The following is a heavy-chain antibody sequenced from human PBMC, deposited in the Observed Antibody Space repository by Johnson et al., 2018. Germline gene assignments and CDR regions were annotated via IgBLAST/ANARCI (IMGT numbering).Heavy chain of an antibody. Sequence: QVQLVQSGGGVVQPGRSLGLSCAASGFTFSNYGMHWVRQAPGTGLEWVAVISYDGSSQYYADSVKGRFFISRDTGNNALYLRMESLRVEDTALYYWARALGDYDTSGRYWGQGTLVTVSS. D-gene: IGHD3-22*01. CDR2: ISYDGSSQ. J-gene: IGHJ1*01. V-gene: IGHV3-30*03. CDR3: ARALGDYDTSGRY. CDR1: GFTFSNYG.